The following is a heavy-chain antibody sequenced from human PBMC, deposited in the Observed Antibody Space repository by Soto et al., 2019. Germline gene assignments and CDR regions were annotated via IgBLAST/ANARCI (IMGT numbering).Heavy chain of an antibody. CDR2: IYYSGST. J-gene: IGHJ6*02. Sequence: QVQLQESGPGLVKPSQTLSLTCTVSGGSISSGGYYWSWIRQHPGKGLEWIGYIYYSGSTYYNPSLKSRVTISVDTTKNQFAMKLSSVTAADTDVYYCARGFEGSYGVTSYYGMDVWGQGTTVTVSS. CDR1: GGSISSGGYY. V-gene: IGHV4-31*03. CDR3: ARGFEGSYGVTSYYGMDV. D-gene: IGHD4-17*01.